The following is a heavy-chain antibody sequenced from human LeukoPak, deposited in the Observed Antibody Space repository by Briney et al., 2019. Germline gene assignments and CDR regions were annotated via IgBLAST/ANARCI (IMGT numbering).Heavy chain of an antibody. CDR2: IYYSGST. J-gene: IGHJ4*02. CDR3: VRAPSSAYDILTGYYRAISYYFDY. V-gene: IGHV4-31*03. CDR1: GGSISSGGYY. Sequence: EPSETLSLTCTVSGGSISSGGYYWSWIRQHPGKGLEWIGYIYYSGSTYYNPSLKSRVTISVDTSKNQFSLKLSSVTAADTAVYYCVRAPSSAYDILTGYYRAISYYFDYWGQGTLVTVSS. D-gene: IGHD3-9*01.